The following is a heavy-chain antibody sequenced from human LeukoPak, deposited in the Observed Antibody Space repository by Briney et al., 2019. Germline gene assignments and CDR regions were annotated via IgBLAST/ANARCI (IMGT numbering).Heavy chain of an antibody. CDR2: MNPNSGNT. CDR3: ARGRDSSSGWYYFDY. D-gene: IGHD6-19*01. V-gene: IGHV1-8*03. CDR1: GYTFTSYG. Sequence: ASVKVSCKASGYTFTSYGISWVRQAPGQGLEWMGWMNPNSGNTGYAQKFQGRVTITRNTSISTAYMELSSLRSEDTAVYYCARGRDSSSGWYYFDYWGQGTLVTVSS. J-gene: IGHJ4*02.